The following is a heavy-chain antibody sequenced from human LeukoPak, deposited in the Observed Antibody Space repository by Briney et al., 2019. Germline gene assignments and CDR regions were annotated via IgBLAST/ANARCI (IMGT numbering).Heavy chain of an antibody. CDR3: ARVVLGISAAGTTLDWFDP. D-gene: IGHD6-13*01. J-gene: IGHJ5*02. CDR2: IYHSGST. V-gene: IGHV4-4*02. CDR1: GGSISSSNW. Sequence: SGTLSLTCAVSGGSISSSNWWSWVRQPPGKGLEWIGEIYHSGSTYYNPSLKSRVTISVDTSKNQFSLKLSSVTAADTAVYYCARVVLGISAAGTTLDWFDPWGQGTLVTVSS.